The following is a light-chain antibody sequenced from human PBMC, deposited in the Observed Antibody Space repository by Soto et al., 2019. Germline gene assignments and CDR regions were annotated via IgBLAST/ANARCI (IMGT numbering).Light chain of an antibody. CDR3: QQSYSSPPT. J-gene: IGKJ1*01. CDR2: GAS. V-gene: IGKV1-39*01. Sequence: DIQMTQSPSSLSASVGDRVTLTCRASETISSDLNWYQQRPGKAPNLLISGASSLQTGVPSRFSGSGSGTDFTLTISSLQLEDFATYYCQQSYSSPPTFGQGTKVDIK. CDR1: ETISSD.